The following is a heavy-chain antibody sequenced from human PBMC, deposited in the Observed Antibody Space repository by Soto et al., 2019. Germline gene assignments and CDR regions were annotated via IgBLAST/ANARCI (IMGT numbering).Heavy chain of an antibody. J-gene: IGHJ5*02. D-gene: IGHD3-16*02. CDR2: ISYAGSKK. CDR3: ARERGRVLSATFWCDP. V-gene: IGHV3-30-3*01. CDR1: GFTFSSYA. Sequence: QVQLVESGGGVVQPGRSLRLSCAASGFTFSSYAIHWVRQAPGKGLEWVAVISYAGSKKYYADSVKGRFTISRDNSKNTMYLQLNSVRAEDKAGDYCARERGRVLSATFWCDPWGQGTLVTVSS.